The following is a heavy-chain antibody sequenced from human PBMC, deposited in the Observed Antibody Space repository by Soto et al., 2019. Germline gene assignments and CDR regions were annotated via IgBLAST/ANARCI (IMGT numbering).Heavy chain of an antibody. CDR1: GGSFSGYY. CDR3: ARGGSGVLYNWFDP. CDR2: INHSGST. V-gene: IGHV4-34*01. Sequence: SETLSLTCAVYGGSFSGYYWSWIRQPPGKGLEWIGKINHSGSTNYNPSLKSRVTISVDTSKNQFSLKLSSVTAADTAVYYCARGGSGVLYNWFDPWGQGTLVTVSS. J-gene: IGHJ5*02. D-gene: IGHD3-10*01.